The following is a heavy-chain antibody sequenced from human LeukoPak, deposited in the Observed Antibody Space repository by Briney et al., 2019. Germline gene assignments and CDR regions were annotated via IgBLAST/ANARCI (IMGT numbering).Heavy chain of an antibody. CDR2: IYHSGST. J-gene: IGHJ5*02. V-gene: IGHV4-38-2*02. Sequence: SETLSLTCTVSGYSISSGYYWGWIRQPPGKGLEWIGSIYHSGSTYYNPSLKSRVTISVDTSKNQFSLKLSSVTAADTAVYYCARLITGITMVRGVPRWFDPWGQGTLVTVSS. D-gene: IGHD3-10*01. CDR1: GYSISSGYY. CDR3: ARLITGITMVRGVPRWFDP.